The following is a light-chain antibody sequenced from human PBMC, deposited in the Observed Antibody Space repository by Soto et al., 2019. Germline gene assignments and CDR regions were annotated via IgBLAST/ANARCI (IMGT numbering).Light chain of an antibody. Sequence: DIQMTQSPSSLSASVGDRVTITCRASQRISTYLNWYQQKPGTAPKFLIYAAARLQSGVPSRFSGSGSGTEFTLTISSLQPDDFATYYCQQYNSYWTFGQGTKVDIK. V-gene: IGKV1-16*01. CDR2: AAA. J-gene: IGKJ1*01. CDR1: QRISTY. CDR3: QQYNSYWT.